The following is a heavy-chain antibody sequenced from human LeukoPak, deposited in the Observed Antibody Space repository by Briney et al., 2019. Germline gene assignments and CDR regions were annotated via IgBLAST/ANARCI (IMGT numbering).Heavy chain of an antibody. V-gene: IGHV1-69*05. CDR3: ASSSSFYMDV. CDR2: IIPIFGTA. D-gene: IGHD6-6*01. Sequence: GASVKASCKASGGTFSSYAISWVRQAPGQGLEWMGGIIPIFGTANYAQKFQGRVTITTDESTSTAYMELSSLRSEDTAVYYCASSSSFYMDVWGKGTTVTVSS. J-gene: IGHJ6*03. CDR1: GGTFSSYA.